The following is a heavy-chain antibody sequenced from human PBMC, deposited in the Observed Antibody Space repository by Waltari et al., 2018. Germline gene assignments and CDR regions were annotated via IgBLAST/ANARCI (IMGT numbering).Heavy chain of an antibody. CDR1: GFTFSPYS. Sequence: EVQLVESGGGLVKPGGSLRLSVAASGFTFSPYSMSWTRQAPGKGLEWVSSIGTTDSYIYYANSVRGRFTISRDNAKNSLFLQMNGLRADDTGVYYCARDGEFLRLGTTDYWGQGTLITVSS. D-gene: IGHD3-10*01. V-gene: IGHV3-21*02. CDR2: IGTTDSYI. CDR3: ARDGEFLRLGTTDY. J-gene: IGHJ4*02.